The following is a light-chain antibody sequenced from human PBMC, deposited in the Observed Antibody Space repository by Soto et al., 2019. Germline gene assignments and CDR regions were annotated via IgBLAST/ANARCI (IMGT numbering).Light chain of an antibody. CDR1: SGDVGGYNY. J-gene: IGLJ1*01. V-gene: IGLV2-14*01. CDR3: SSYTSSSRV. CDR2: EVS. Sequence: QFALTQPASVSGSPGQSITISCTGTSGDVGGYNYVSWYQQHPGKAPKLMIYEVSNRPSGVSNRFSGSKSGNTASLTISGLQAEDEADYYCSSYTSSSRVFGTGTKVTVL.